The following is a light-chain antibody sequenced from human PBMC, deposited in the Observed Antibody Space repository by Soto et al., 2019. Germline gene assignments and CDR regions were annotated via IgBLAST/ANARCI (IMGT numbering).Light chain of an antibody. Sequence: AIQMTQSPSSRSRSLVHRLSIICXASQGIRNDLGWYQQKPGKAPKLLIYAASSLQSGVPSRFSGGGSGTDFTLTISSLQPEDFATYYCLQDYNYPLTFGQGAKVDIK. V-gene: IGKV1-6*01. CDR2: AAS. CDR1: QGIRND. CDR3: LQDYNYPLT. J-gene: IGKJ1*01.